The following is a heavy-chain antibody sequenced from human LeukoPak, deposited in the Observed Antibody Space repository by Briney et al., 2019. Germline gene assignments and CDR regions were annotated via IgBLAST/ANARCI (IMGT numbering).Heavy chain of an antibody. CDR3: ARACSSTSCYKYFQH. Sequence: PGGSLRLSCAASGFTFSSYSMNWVRQAPGKGLEWVSSISSSSSYIYYADSVKGRFTISRDNAKNSLHLQMYSLRAEDTAVYYCARACSSTSCYKYFQHWGQGTLVTVSS. CDR2: ISSSSSYI. CDR1: GFTFSSYS. D-gene: IGHD2-2*02. J-gene: IGHJ1*01. V-gene: IGHV3-21*01.